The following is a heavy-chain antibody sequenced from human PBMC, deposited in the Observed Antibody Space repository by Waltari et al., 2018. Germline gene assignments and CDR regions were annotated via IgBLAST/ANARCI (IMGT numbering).Heavy chain of an antibody. CDR1: GYSVTNYW. D-gene: IGHD6-6*01. CDR2: IYPSDSDA. Sequence: EVQVVQSGSEVKQPGESLKISCKGSGYSVTNYWIGWVRQMPGKGLEWMGSIYPSDSDARYSPSFQGQVTISADRSISTAYLQWSSLKASDTAMYYCARSGTSSSRYFDLWGRGALVTVSS. J-gene: IGHJ2*01. V-gene: IGHV5-51*01. CDR3: ARSGTSSSRYFDL.